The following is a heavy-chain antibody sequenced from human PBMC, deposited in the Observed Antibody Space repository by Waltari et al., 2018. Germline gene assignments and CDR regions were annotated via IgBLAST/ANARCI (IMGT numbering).Heavy chain of an antibody. CDR3: ARRGYDVDY. J-gene: IGHJ4*02. CDR2: TYYSGST. CDR1: GGSISSSSYY. Sequence: QLQLQESGPGLVKPSETLSLTCTVPGGSISSSSYYWGWIRQAPGKGLEWIGSTYYSGSTDYNPSLKSRVTISVDTSKNQFSLKLSSVTAADTAVYYCARRGYDVDYWGQGTLVTVSS. V-gene: IGHV4-39*07. D-gene: IGHD5-12*01.